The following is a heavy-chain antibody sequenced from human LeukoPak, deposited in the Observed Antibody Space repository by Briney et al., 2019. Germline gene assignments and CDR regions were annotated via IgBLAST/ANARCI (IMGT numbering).Heavy chain of an antibody. CDR3: AELGITMIGGV. V-gene: IGHV3-33*05. Sequence: GGSLRLSCAASGFTFSSYGMHWVRQAPGKGLEWVAVISYDGSNKYYADSVKGRFAISRDNAKNSLYLQMNSLRAEDTAVYYCAELGITMIGGVWGKGTTVTISS. J-gene: IGHJ6*04. CDR2: ISYDGSNK. CDR1: GFTFSSYG. D-gene: IGHD3-10*02.